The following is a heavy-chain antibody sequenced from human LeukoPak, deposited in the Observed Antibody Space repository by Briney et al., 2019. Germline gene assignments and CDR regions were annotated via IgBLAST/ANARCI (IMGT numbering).Heavy chain of an antibody. J-gene: IGHJ4*02. CDR2: MLYDGNNK. V-gene: IGHV3-30-3*01. CDR1: GFTLSSYA. Sequence: GGSLRLSCAASGFTLSSYAMHWVRQAPGKGLEWVAVMLYDGNNKNYADSVKGRFTISRDNSKNTLYLQMNSLRAEDTAVYYCARDRADDYDVNLDYWGQGTLVTVSS. D-gene: IGHD5-12*01. CDR3: ARDRADDYDVNLDY.